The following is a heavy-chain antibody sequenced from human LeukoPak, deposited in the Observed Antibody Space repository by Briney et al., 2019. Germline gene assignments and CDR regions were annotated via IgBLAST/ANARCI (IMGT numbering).Heavy chain of an antibody. V-gene: IGHV4-34*01. CDR2: MNHSGRT. Sequence: SETLSLTCAVYGGSFSGYYWSWIRQPPGKGLEWVGEMNHSGRTNYNPSLKSRVTVSVDTSKNQFSLKLSSVTAADTAVYYCARGGGNLLPYFDPKNYYYMDVWGKGTTVTVSS. CDR1: GGSFSGYY. CDR3: ARGGGNLLPYFDPKNYYYMDV. D-gene: IGHD3-9*01. J-gene: IGHJ6*03.